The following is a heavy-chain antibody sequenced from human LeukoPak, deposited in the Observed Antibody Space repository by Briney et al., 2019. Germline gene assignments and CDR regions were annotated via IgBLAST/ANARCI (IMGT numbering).Heavy chain of an antibody. J-gene: IGHJ5*02. V-gene: IGHV3-48*03. CDR2: ISSSGSTI. CDR3: ARDHGSGLGDLDP. Sequence: GGSLRLSCAASGFTSSSYEMNWVRQAPGKGLEWVSYISSSGSTIYYADSVKGRFTISRDNAKNSLYLQMNSLRAEDTAVYYCARDHGSGLGDLDPWGQGTLVTVSS. D-gene: IGHD3-10*01. CDR1: GFTSSSYE.